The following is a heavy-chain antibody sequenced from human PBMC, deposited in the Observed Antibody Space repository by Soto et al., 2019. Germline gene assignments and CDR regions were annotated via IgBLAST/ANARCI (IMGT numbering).Heavy chain of an antibody. V-gene: IGHV3-66*01. D-gene: IGHD4-17*01. CDR2: VYAGGST. J-gene: IGHJ6*02. CDR1: GFNVSSNY. Sequence: EVPLVESGGGLVQPGGSLRLSCAASGFNVSSNYINWVRQAPGKGLEWVSIVYAGGSTYHADSVKGRFIISRDISKNTLYLQMNSLRAEDTAVYYCALYGAGTGGMDVWGQGTTVTVSS. CDR3: ALYGAGTGGMDV.